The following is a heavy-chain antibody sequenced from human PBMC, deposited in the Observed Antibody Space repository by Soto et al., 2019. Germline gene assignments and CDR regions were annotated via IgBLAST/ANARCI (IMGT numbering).Heavy chain of an antibody. D-gene: IGHD2-8*01. Sequence: PGGSLRLSCAASGFISSSYSMNWVRQAPGKGLEWVSYISFTSSTIFYADSVRGRFTISRDNAKNSLYLQMNTLRDEDTAVYYCARDNGMAGSFDPWGQGTLVTVSS. V-gene: IGHV3-48*02. CDR1: GFISSSYS. CDR2: ISFTSSTI. CDR3: ARDNGMAGSFDP. J-gene: IGHJ5*02.